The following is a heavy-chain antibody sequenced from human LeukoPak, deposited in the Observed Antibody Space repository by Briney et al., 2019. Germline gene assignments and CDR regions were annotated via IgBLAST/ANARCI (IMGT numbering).Heavy chain of an antibody. CDR2: ISYDGSNK. Sequence: GRSLRLPCAASGFTFSSYGMHWVRQAPGKGLEWVAVISYDGSNKYYADSVKGRFTISRDNSKNTLYLQMNSLRAEDTAVYYCAKEMTLGYCSSTSCPIDYWGQGTLVTVSS. V-gene: IGHV3-30*18. D-gene: IGHD2-2*01. J-gene: IGHJ4*02. CDR3: AKEMTLGYCSSTSCPIDY. CDR1: GFTFSSYG.